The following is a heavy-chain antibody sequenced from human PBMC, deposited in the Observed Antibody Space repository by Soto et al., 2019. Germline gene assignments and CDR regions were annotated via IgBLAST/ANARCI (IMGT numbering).Heavy chain of an antibody. CDR3: AREEGGSYSFDY. CDR1: GGSISSDY. J-gene: IGHJ4*02. V-gene: IGHV4-59*01. D-gene: IGHD1-26*01. Sequence: PSETLSLTCTVSGGSISSDYWSWIRQPPGKGLEWIGYIYYSGSTNYNPSLKSRVTISVDTSKNQFSLKLSSVTAADTAVYYCAREEGGSYSFDYWGQGTLVTVS. CDR2: IYYSGST.